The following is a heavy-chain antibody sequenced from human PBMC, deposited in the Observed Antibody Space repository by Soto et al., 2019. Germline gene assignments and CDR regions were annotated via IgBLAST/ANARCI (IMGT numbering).Heavy chain of an antibody. CDR1: GYSFTSYW. Sequence: PGESVKISCKGSGYSFTSYWIGWVRQMPGKGLEWMGIIYPGDSDTRYSPSFQGQVTISADKSISTAYLQWSSLKASDTAMYYCARSQYYYDSSGYYGPGGDYYYGMDVWGQGTTVTVSS. J-gene: IGHJ6*02. D-gene: IGHD3-22*01. V-gene: IGHV5-51*03. CDR2: IYPGDSDT. CDR3: ARSQYYYDSSGYYGPGGDYYYGMDV.